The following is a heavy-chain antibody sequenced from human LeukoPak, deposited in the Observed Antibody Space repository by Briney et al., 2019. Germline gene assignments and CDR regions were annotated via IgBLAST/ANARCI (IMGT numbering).Heavy chain of an antibody. V-gene: IGHV1-2*02. CDR2: INPNSGGT. Sequence: ASVKVSCKASGYTFTSYGISWVRQAPGQGLEWMGWINPNSGGTNYAQKFQGRVTMTRDTSISTAYMELSRLRSDDTAVYYCTRDPAAADFDYWGQGALVTVSS. D-gene: IGHD6-13*01. CDR1: GYTFTSYG. J-gene: IGHJ4*02. CDR3: TRDPAAADFDY.